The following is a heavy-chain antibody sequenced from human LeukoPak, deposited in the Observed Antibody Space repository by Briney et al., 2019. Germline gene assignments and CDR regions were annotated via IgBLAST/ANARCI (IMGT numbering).Heavy chain of an antibody. D-gene: IGHD2-2*01. CDR3: ARGLTDEHQLILHWFDP. CDR1: GGTFSSYA. Sequence: SVKVSCKASGGTFSSYAISWVRQAPGQGLEWMGRIIPILGIANYAQKFQGRVTITADKSTSTAYMELSSLRSEDTAVYYCARGLTDEHQLILHWFDPWGQGTLVTVSS. J-gene: IGHJ5*02. CDR2: IIPILGIA. V-gene: IGHV1-69*04.